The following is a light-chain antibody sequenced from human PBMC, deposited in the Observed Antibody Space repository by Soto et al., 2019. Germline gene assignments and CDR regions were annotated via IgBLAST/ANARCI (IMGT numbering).Light chain of an antibody. V-gene: IGLV3-21*04. J-gene: IGLJ3*02. Sequence: SYELTQPPSVSVAPGKTAWITCGGNNIGSKSVHWYQQKPGQAPVLVIYYDSDRPSGIPERFSGSNSGNTATLTISRVEAGDEADYYCQVWDSSRGVFGGGTKLTVL. CDR1: NIGSKS. CDR2: YDS. CDR3: QVWDSSRGV.